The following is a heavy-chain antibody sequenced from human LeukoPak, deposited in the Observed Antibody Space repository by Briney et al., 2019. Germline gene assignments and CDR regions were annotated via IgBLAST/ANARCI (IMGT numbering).Heavy chain of an antibody. CDR3: ARFSTVTAGSSDY. D-gene: IGHD4-17*01. Sequence: SETLSLTCAVYGGSFSGYYWSWIRQPPGKGLEWIGEINHSGSTNYNPSLKSRVTISVDTSKNQFSLKLSSVTAADTAVYYCARFSTVTAGSSDYWGQGTLVTVSS. CDR2: INHSGST. J-gene: IGHJ4*02. V-gene: IGHV4-34*01. CDR1: GGSFSGYY.